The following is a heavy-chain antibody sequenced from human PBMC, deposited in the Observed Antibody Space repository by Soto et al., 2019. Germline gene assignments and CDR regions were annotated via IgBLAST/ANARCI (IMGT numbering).Heavy chain of an antibody. CDR3: ARDVDYYDSSGYQDY. J-gene: IGHJ4*02. V-gene: IGHV3-48*03. D-gene: IGHD3-22*01. CDR2: INTRGNII. Sequence: GGSLRLSCAASGFIFSRYEMNWVRQAPGKGLEWVSYINTRGNIIHYADSVKGRFTISRDNAENSLYLQMNSLRAEDTAVYYCARDVDYYDSSGYQDYWGQGSLVTVSS. CDR1: GFIFSRYE.